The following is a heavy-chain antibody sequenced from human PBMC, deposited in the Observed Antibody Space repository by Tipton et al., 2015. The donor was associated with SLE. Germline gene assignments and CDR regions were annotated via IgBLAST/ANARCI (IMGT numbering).Heavy chain of an antibody. D-gene: IGHD3-10*01. J-gene: IGHJ3*02. Sequence: TLSLTCTVSGDSITRSNNYWGWIRQPPRKGLEWIGSVSYTGSTFYNPSLKSPVSISVDTSKNQFSLNLSSVTAADTAVYYCGKNMGLYGFDAFDIWGQGTLGTVSS. CDR2: VSYTGST. CDR1: GDSITRSNNY. V-gene: IGHV4-39*01. CDR3: GKNMGLYGFDAFDI.